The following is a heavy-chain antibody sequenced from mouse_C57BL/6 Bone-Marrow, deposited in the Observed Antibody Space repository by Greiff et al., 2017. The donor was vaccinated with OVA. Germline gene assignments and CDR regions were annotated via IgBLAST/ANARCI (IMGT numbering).Heavy chain of an antibody. CDR1: GYTFTSYW. CDR3: ARRGYDYESSFAY. CDR2: IDPNSGGT. Sequence: QVQLKQPGAELVKPGASVKLSCKASGYTFTSYWMHWVKQRPGRGLEWIGRIDPNSGGTTYNEKFKSKATLTVDKPSSTAYMQLSSLTSEDSAVYYCARRGYDYESSFAYWGQGTLVTVSA. D-gene: IGHD2-4*01. J-gene: IGHJ3*01. V-gene: IGHV1-72*01.